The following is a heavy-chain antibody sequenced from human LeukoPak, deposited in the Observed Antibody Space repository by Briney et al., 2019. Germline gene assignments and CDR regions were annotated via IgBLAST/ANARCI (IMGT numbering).Heavy chain of an antibody. Sequence: GASVKVSCKASGYTFTDYYMHWVRQAPGQGLEWMGWFNPNNGGTNYAQKFQGRVTMTRDTSTSTVYMELSSLRSEDTAVYYCASWGNSYGYVRAFDIWGQGTMVTVSS. CDR2: FNPNNGGT. V-gene: IGHV1-2*02. CDR1: GYTFTDYY. D-gene: IGHD5-18*01. CDR3: ASWGNSYGYVRAFDI. J-gene: IGHJ3*02.